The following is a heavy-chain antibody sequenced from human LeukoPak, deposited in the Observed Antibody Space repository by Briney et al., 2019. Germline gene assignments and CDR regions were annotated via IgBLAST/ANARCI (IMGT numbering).Heavy chain of an antibody. CDR3: VRRFSSRPDGNGYYYGHDAFDV. D-gene: IGHD3-22*01. Sequence: SETLSLTCSVSGDSISSSYWSWIRQPPGKGLEWIGNIYNSADTNYNPSLQSRVTMSVDTSKSQFSLHLTSVSAADTAVYYCVRRFSSRPDGNGYYYGHDAFDVWGQGTLVTVS. CDR2: IYNSADT. CDR1: GDSISSSY. V-gene: IGHV4-59*08. J-gene: IGHJ3*01.